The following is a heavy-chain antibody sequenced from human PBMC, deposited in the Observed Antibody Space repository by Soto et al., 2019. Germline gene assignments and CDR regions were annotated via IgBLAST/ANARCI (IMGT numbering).Heavy chain of an antibody. CDR3: ARDRSITIFGVVIMGYYGMDV. CDR1: GYTFTSYD. V-gene: IGHV1-46*01. D-gene: IGHD3-3*01. CDR2: INPSGGST. Sequence: ASVKVSCKASGYTFTSYDMHWVLEAPGQGLEWMGIINPSGGSTSYAQKFQGRVTMTRDTSTSTVYMELSSLRSEDTAVYYCARDRSITIFGVVIMGYYGMDVWGQGTTVTVSS. J-gene: IGHJ6*02.